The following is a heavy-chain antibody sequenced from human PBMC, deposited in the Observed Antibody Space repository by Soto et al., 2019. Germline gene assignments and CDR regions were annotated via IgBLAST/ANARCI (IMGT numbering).Heavy chain of an antibody. CDR3: AGDRAYYYDSSGESQTGWFDP. V-gene: IGHV3-48*02. J-gene: IGHJ5*02. Sequence: GGFLRLSCAASGFTFSSYSMNWVRKAPGKGLEWVSYISSSSSTIYYADSVKGRFTISRDNAKNSLYLQMNSLRDEDTAVYYCAGDRAYYYDSSGESQTGWFDPWGQGTLVTVSS. CDR2: ISSSSSTI. CDR1: GFTFSSYS. D-gene: IGHD3-22*01.